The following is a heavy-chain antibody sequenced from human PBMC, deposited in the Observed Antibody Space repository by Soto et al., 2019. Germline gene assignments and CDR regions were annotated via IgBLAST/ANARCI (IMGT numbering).Heavy chain of an antibody. J-gene: IGHJ5*02. V-gene: IGHV1-69*06. CDR1: GGTFSSDA. Sequence: AAVKGSFKASGGTFSSDAISWLRQAPGQGLEWMGGIIPIFGTANYAQKFQGRVTITADKSTSTAYMELSSLRSEDTAVYYCARDPGIRYNWNYARCSWFDPWGQGTLVTVSS. D-gene: IGHD1-7*01. CDR2: IIPIFGTA. CDR3: ARDPGIRYNWNYARCSWFDP.